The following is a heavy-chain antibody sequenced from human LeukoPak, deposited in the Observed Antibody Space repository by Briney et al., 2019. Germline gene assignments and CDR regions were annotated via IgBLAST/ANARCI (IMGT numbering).Heavy chain of an antibody. D-gene: IGHD3-10*01. CDR1: GGSISSYY. CDR3: ARDGSGAGEWFDP. V-gene: IGHV4-59*12. J-gene: IGHJ5*02. Sequence: SETLSLTCNVSGGSISSYYWSWIRQPPGEGLEWIGYIYYSGSTNYNPSLNSRVTISVDTSKNQFSLKLSAGTAADTAVYYCARDGSGAGEWFDPWGQGTLVTVSS. CDR2: IYYSGST.